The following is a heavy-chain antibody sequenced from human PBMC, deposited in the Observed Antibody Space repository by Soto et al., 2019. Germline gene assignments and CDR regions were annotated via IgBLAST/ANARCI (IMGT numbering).Heavy chain of an antibody. CDR1: GGSISSGDYY. CDR2: IYYSGST. D-gene: IGHD3-10*01. Sequence: SETLSLTCTVSGGSISSGDYYWSWIRQPPGKGLEWTGYIYYSGSTYYNPSLKSRVTISVDTSKNQFSLKLSSVTAADTAVYYCASRKSSPYFDYWGQGTLVTVSS. J-gene: IGHJ4*02. V-gene: IGHV4-30-4*01. CDR3: ASRKSSPYFDY.